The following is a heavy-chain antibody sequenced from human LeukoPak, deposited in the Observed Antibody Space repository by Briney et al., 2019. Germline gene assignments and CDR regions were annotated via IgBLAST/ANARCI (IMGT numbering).Heavy chain of an antibody. Sequence: TSGESLKISCHGSGYAFPSYWIGWVRQMPGKGLEWMGHIFPSDSDTRYSPSFRGQVTISADESTSTAYLQWISLKPSDTAIYYCARRFDFHDGEAVQRYFDLWGRGTLVTVSS. CDR1: GYAFPSYW. CDR2: IFPSDSDT. D-gene: IGHD2-21*01. J-gene: IGHJ2*01. CDR3: ARRFDFHDGEAVQRYFDL. V-gene: IGHV5-51*01.